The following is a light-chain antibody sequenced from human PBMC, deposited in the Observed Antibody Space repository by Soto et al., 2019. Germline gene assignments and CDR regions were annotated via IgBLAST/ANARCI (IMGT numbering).Light chain of an antibody. Sequence: EVVMTQSPATLSVSPGERAALSCRASQSVDSDLAWYQQRPGQAPRLLIYDASTRATGIPPRFSGTGSGTEFTLTISSLQSEDFAVYYCQQYKWWPPRTFGQETKVEIK. CDR2: DAS. J-gene: IGKJ1*01. CDR1: QSVDSD. CDR3: QQYKWWPPRT. V-gene: IGKV3-15*01.